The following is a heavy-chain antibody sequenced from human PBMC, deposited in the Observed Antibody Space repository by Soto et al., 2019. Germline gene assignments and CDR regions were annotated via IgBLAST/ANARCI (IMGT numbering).Heavy chain of an antibody. CDR1: GGSISSGDYY. D-gene: IGHD3-10*01. V-gene: IGHV4-30-4*01. CDR2: IYYSGST. Sequence: SETLSLTCTVSGGSISSGDYYWSWIRQPPGKGLEWIGYIYYSGSTYYNPSLKSRVTISVDTSKNQFSLKLSSVTAEDTALYHCARVSFSMVRGVFLGAFDIWGQGTMVTVSS. CDR3: ARVSFSMVRGVFLGAFDI. J-gene: IGHJ3*02.